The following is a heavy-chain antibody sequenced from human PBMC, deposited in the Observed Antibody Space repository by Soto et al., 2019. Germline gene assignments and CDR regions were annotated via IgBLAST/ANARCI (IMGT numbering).Heavy chain of an antibody. CDR3: TRGDALNWHTPHS. J-gene: IGHJ5*02. CDR2: INHIGIT. D-gene: IGHD2-15*01. CDR1: GGSFSGFY. V-gene: IGHV4-34*01. Sequence: QVQLQQWGAGLLKPSETLSLTCAISGGSFSGFYSTWIRQPPGKGLEWIGEINHIGITHYHPSLKSRVTISLDTSKILFSLNLSSVTAADTAVYYGTRGDALNWHTPHSWGQGALVTVSS.